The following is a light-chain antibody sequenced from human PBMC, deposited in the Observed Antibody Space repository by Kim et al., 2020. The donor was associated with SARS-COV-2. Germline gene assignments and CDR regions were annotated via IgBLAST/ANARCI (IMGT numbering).Light chain of an antibody. CDR1: QSVLYSTNNRNF. CDR3: HQYYSAPWT. CDR2: WAS. Sequence: ATISCKSSQSVLYSTNNRNFLAWYQQKPGQPPKPLIYWASTRESGVPDRFSGSGSVTDFTLTISGLQAEDVAVYYCHQYYSAPWTFGQGTKVEIK. J-gene: IGKJ1*01. V-gene: IGKV4-1*01.